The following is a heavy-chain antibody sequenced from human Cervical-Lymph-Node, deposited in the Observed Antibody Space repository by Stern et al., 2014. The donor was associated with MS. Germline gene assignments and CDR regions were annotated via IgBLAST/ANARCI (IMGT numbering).Heavy chain of an antibody. CDR1: GYTFTSYG. Sequence: VQLEESGAEVKKPGASVKVSCKASGYTFTSYGISWVRQAPGKGLEWMGLIGADNGNSNYAQKLRGRVTRTTDTSTSTAYMELRSLRSYDTSVYYCARCLLGSENAFDIWGQGTMVTVSS. CDR2: IGADNGNS. J-gene: IGHJ3*02. D-gene: IGHD2-15*01. V-gene: IGHV1-18*01. CDR3: ARCLLGSENAFDI.